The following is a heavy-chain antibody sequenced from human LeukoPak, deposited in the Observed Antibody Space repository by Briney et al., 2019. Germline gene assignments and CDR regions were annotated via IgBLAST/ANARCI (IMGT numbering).Heavy chain of an antibody. CDR2: ISGSGDNT. J-gene: IGHJ4*02. CDR1: GFTFSSYG. D-gene: IGHD3-22*01. Sequence: GGYLRLSCAASGFTFSSYGMHWVRQAPGKGLEWVSGISGSGDNTYYADSVKGRFTISRDNSKNTLYVQVNSLGTEDTAAYYCAKGSYYDSSGSFYFDYWGQGTLVTVSS. CDR3: AKGSYYDSSGSFYFDY. V-gene: IGHV3-23*01.